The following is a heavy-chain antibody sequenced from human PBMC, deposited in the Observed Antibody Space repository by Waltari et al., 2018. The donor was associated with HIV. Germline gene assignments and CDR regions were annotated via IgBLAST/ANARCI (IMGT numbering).Heavy chain of an antibody. CDR1: GGSISSSSYY. CDR3: ARRPGPRYYYGSGSYSAWFDP. V-gene: IGHV4-39*01. J-gene: IGHJ5*02. Sequence: QLQLQESGPGLVKPSETLSLTCTVSGGSISSSSYYWGWIRQPPGNGLEWIGSIYYSGSTYYNPSLKSRVTISVDTSKNQFSLKLSSVTAADTAVYYCARRPGPRYYYGSGSYSAWFDPWGQGTLVTVSS. CDR2: IYYSGST. D-gene: IGHD3-10*01.